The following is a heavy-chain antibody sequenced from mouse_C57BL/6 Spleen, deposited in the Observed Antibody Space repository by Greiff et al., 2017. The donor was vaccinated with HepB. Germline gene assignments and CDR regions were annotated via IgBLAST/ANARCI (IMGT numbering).Heavy chain of an antibody. CDR2: IRLKSDNYAT. Sequence: EVHLVESGGGLVQPGGSMKLSCVASGFTFSNYWMNWVRQSPEKGLEWVAQIRLKSDNYATHYAESVKGRFTISRDDSKSSVYLQMNNLRAEDTGIYYCTGGGNYLYAMDYWGQGTSVTVSS. V-gene: IGHV6-3*01. D-gene: IGHD2-1*01. CDR1: GFTFSNYW. CDR3: TGGGNYLYAMDY. J-gene: IGHJ4*01.